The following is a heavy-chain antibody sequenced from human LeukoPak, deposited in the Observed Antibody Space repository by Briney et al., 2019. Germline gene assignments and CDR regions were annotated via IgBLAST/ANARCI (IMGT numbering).Heavy chain of an antibody. CDR2: INPNSGGT. D-gene: IGHD3-10*01. Sequence: ASVKVSCKASGYTFTGYYMHWVRQAPGQGLEWMGWINPNSGGTNYAQKFQGRVTMTRDTSISTAYMELSRLRSDDTAVYYCARESSDGSGSCARDFDYWGQGTLVTVSS. CDR1: GYTFTGYY. V-gene: IGHV1-2*02. J-gene: IGHJ4*02. CDR3: ARESSDGSGSCARDFDY.